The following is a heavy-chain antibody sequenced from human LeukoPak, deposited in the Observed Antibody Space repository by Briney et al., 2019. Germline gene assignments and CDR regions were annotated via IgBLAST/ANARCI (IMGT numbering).Heavy chain of an antibody. V-gene: IGHV3-30-3*01. D-gene: IGHD1-26*01. CDR2: ISYDGSNK. Sequence: GGSLRLSCAASGFTFSSYAMHWVRQAPGKGLEWVAVISYDGSNKHYADSVKGRFTISRDNSKDTLYLQMNSLRAEDTAVCYCARGSGSFPGAFDIWGQGTMVTVSS. J-gene: IGHJ3*02. CDR1: GFTFSSYA. CDR3: ARGSGSFPGAFDI.